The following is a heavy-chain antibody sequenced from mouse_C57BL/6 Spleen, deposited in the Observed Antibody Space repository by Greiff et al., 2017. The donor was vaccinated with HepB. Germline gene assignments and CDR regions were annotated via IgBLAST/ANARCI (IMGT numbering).Heavy chain of an antibody. J-gene: IGHJ1*03. D-gene: IGHD2-4*01. Sequence: EVQLQQSGPELVKPGASVKMSCKASGYTFTDYNMHWVKQSHGKSLEWIGYINPNNGGTSYNQKFKGKATLTVNKTSSTAYMELRSLTSEDSAVYYCARFYYEYDVRYFDVWGTGTTVTVSS. CDR2: INPNNGGT. CDR3: ARFYYEYDVRYFDV. V-gene: IGHV1-22*01. CDR1: GYTFTDYN.